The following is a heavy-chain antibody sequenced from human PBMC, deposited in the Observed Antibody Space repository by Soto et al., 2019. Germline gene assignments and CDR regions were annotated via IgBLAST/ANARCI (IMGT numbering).Heavy chain of an antibody. CDR3: AKYGVSSLLNWFDV. J-gene: IGHJ5*02. V-gene: IGHV3-23*01. CDR1: GFTFSSYA. Sequence: PGGSLRLSCAASGFTFSSYAMSWVRQAPGKGLEWVSAISGSGGSTYYADSVKGRFTISRDNSKNTLYLQMNSLRAEDTAVYYWAKYGVSSLLNWFDVWGQGTLVTVSS. D-gene: IGHD6-13*01. CDR2: ISGSGGST.